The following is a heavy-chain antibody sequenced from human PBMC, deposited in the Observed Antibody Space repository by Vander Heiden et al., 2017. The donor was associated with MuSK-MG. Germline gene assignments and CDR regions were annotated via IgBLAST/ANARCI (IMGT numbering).Heavy chain of an antibody. Sequence: QGQQVETGGSEAQPGRYLNPSGEASERVSRAKSMHGCRQAPGKRLEWVAVFTYDGNNTYYADSVTGRFTISRDTSKNTLYLHMNTLRAEDTAVYYCARTIAPAGTGISYYSGMGVWGQGTTVTVSS. D-gene: IGHD6-13*01. CDR2: FTYDGNNT. J-gene: IGHJ6*02. V-gene: IGHV3-30*04. CDR3: ARTIAPAGTGISYYSGMGV. CDR1: ERVSRAKS.